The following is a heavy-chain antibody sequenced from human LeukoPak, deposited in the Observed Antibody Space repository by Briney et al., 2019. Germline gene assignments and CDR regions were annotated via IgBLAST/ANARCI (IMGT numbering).Heavy chain of an antibody. CDR3: ARGTTVYRV. CDR2: INHSGST. Sequence: PSETLSLTCAVYGGSFSGYYWSWIRQPPGKGLEWIGEINHSGSTNDNPSLKSRVTISVDTSKNQFSLKLSSVTAADTAVYYCARGTTVYRVWGQGTTVTVSS. V-gene: IGHV4-34*01. J-gene: IGHJ6*02. CDR1: GGSFSGYY. D-gene: IGHD1-14*01.